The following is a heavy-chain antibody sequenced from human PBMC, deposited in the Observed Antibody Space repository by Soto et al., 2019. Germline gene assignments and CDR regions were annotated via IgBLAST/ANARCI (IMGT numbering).Heavy chain of an antibody. D-gene: IGHD3-3*01. J-gene: IGHJ4*02. CDR3: ARDPHDFSIGYFDF. CDR1: GFTFSSYA. V-gene: IGHV3-23*01. Sequence: PGGSLRLSCAASGFTFSSYAMSWVRQAPGKGLEWVSAISGSGGSTYYADSVLGRFTISRDNAKNSLFLQMNSLRADDTAVYYCARDPHDFSIGYFDFWGQGIPVTVSS. CDR2: ISGSGGST.